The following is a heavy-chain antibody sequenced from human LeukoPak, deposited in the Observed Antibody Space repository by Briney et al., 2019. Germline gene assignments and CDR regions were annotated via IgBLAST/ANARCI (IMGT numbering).Heavy chain of an antibody. V-gene: IGHV4-34*01. Sequence: SETLSLTCAVHGGSFSGYYWSWIRQPPGKGLEWIGEINHSGSTNYNPSLKSRVTISVDTSKNQFSLKLSSVTAADTAVYYCARLGKYCSSTSCHYYYGMDVWGQGTTVTVSS. CDR2: INHSGST. CDR1: GGSFSGYY. CDR3: ARLGKYCSSTSCHYYYGMDV. J-gene: IGHJ6*02. D-gene: IGHD2-2*01.